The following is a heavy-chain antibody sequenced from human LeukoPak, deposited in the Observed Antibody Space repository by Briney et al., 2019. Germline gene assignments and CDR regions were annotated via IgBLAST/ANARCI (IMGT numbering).Heavy chain of an antibody. CDR1: GFTFSSYA. CDR3: AKNIYDYVWGSYRYAPGYYFDY. CDR2: ISGSGGST. D-gene: IGHD3-16*02. V-gene: IGHV3-23*01. J-gene: IGHJ4*02. Sequence: PGGSLKLSCAASGFTFSSYAMSWVRQAPGKGLEWVSAISGSGGSTYYADSVKGRFTISRDNSKNTQYLQMNSLRAEDTAVYYCAKNIYDYVWGSYRYAPGYYFDYWGQGTLVTVSS.